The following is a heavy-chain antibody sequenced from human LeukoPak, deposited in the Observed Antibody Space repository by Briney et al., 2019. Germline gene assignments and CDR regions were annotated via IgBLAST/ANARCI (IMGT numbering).Heavy chain of an antibody. CDR1: GGSFSGYY. Sequence: SETLSLTCAVYGGSFSGYYWSWIRQPPGKGLEWIGEINHSGSTNYNPSLKSRVTISVDTSKNQFSLKLSSVIAADTAVYYCARGGAGIFYTPSLNWFDPWGQGTLVTVSS. CDR3: ARGGAGIFYTPSLNWFDP. V-gene: IGHV4-34*01. CDR2: INHSGST. D-gene: IGHD3-9*01. J-gene: IGHJ5*02.